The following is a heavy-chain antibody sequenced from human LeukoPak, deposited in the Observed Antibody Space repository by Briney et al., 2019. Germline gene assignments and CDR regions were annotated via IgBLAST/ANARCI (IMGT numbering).Heavy chain of an antibody. CDR3: ARGRRVTMVRGVKTAPPGWNY. J-gene: IGHJ4*02. CDR2: ISAYNGNT. D-gene: IGHD3-10*01. V-gene: IGHV1-18*01. CDR1: GYTFTSYG. Sequence: ASVKVSCKASGYTFTSYGISWVRQAPGQGLEWVGWISAYNGNTNYAQKLQGRVTMTTDTSTSTAYMELRSLRSEDTAVYYCARGRRVTMVRGVKTAPPGWNYWGQGTLVTVSS.